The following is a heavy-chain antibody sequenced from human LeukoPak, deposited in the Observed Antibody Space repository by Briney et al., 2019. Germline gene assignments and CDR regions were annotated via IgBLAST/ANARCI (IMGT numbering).Heavy chain of an antibody. CDR2: INQDESVK. J-gene: IGHJ3*02. CDR1: GFTFSRSW. Sequence: GGSLRLSCAASGFTFSRSWMTWVRQAPGKGLEWLGNINQDESVKNYVDSVRGRFTMSRDNAKNSMYLQMNSLRADDTAEYYCARDRGYNAFDIWGQGTMVTVSS. V-gene: IGHV3-7*01. CDR3: ARDRGYNAFDI. D-gene: IGHD5-18*01.